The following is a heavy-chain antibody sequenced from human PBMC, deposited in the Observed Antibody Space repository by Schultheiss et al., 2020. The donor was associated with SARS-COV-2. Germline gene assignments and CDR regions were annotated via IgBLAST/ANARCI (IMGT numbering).Heavy chain of an antibody. V-gene: IGHV4-61*01. J-gene: IGHJ6*03. Sequence: SETLSLTCTVSGGSVSSGSYYWSWIRQPPGKGLEWIGYIYYSGSTNYNPSLKSRVTISVDKSKNQFSLKLSSVTAADTAVYYCARFRTSDYYYYMDVWGKGTTVTVSS. CDR2: IYYSGST. CDR3: ARFRTSDYYYYMDV. CDR1: GGSVSSGSYY.